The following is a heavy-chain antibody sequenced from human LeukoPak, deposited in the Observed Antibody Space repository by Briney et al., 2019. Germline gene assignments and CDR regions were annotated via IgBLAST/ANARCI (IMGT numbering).Heavy chain of an antibody. D-gene: IGHD3-22*01. CDR2: ISGYNGNT. V-gene: IGHV1-18*01. CDR1: GYTFNSYG. Sequence: ASVKVSCKASGYTFNSYGISWVRQAPGQGLEWMGWISGYNGNTNYAQKLQGRLTMTADTSTSTAYMELRSLRSDDTAVYYCARRNYYDNSGYYQYYFDYWGQGTLVTVSS. CDR3: ARRNYYDNSGYYQYYFDY. J-gene: IGHJ4*02.